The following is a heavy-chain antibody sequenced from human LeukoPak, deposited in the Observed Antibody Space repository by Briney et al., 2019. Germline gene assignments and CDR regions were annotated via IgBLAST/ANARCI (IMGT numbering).Heavy chain of an antibody. V-gene: IGHV3-23*01. CDR2: ISSSGGST. Sequence: AGSLRLSCAASGFTFSSYAMSWVRQAPGKGLEWVSAISSSGGSTYYADSVKGRFTISRDNSKNTLYLQMNSLRAEDTAVYYCAKPSNIVLVPAAMGPYGMDVWGQGTTVTVSS. J-gene: IGHJ6*02. CDR3: AKPSNIVLVPAAMGPYGMDV. D-gene: IGHD2-2*01. CDR1: GFTFSSYA.